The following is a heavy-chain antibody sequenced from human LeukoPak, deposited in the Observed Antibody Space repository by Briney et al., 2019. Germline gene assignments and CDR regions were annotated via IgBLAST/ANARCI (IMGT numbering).Heavy chain of an antibody. J-gene: IGHJ4*02. CDR1: GYRFTSYG. CDR2: ISACNGNT. CDR3: ARDRHTAMVRPTDFDY. Sequence: ASVKVSCKASGYRFTSYGISWVRRAPGQGLEWMGWISACNGNTNYAQNLQGRVTMTTDTLTSTAYMDLRSLRSDDTAVYYCARDRHTAMVRPTDFDYWGQGTLVTVSS. D-gene: IGHD5-18*01. V-gene: IGHV1-18*01.